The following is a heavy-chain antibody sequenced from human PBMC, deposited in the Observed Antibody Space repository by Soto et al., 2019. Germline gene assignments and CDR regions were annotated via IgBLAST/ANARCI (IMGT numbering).Heavy chain of an antibody. CDR1: AYTFIRYG. Sequence: QAQLMQSAAEVKNPGASVRVSCKASAYTFIRYGIAWVRQAPGQGLEWMGWISGHNDYTTYAQKFHGRVNLTADTSKRTDYINKRYLNSDDPAVYYCAREGYYDGVWGKLSDYGMDVWGQGTKVTVS. J-gene: IGHJ6*02. V-gene: IGHV1-18*01. D-gene: IGHD3-16*01. CDR2: ISGHNDYT. CDR3: AREGYYDGVWGKLSDYGMDV.